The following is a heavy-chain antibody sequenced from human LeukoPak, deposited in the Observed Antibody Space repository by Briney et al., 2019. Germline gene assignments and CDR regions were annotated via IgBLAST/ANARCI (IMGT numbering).Heavy chain of an antibody. CDR3: AGHGDYAPFDY. Sequence: PSETLSLTCTVSGGSISSYYWSWIRQPPGKGLEWIGYIYYSGSTNYNPSFKSRVTTSVDTSKNQFSLKPSSVTAADTAVYYCAGHGDYAPFDYWGQGTLVTVSS. CDR1: GGSISSYY. J-gene: IGHJ4*02. D-gene: IGHD4-17*01. CDR2: IYYSGST. V-gene: IGHV4-59*01.